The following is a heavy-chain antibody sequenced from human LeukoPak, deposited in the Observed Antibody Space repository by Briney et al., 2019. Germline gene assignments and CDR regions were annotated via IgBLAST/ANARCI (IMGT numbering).Heavy chain of an antibody. D-gene: IGHD2-2*01. CDR2: ISYDGSNK. Sequence: GRSLRLSCAVSGFTFSSYAMHWVRQAPGKGLEWVALISYDGSNKYYADSVKGRFTISRDNSKNTLYLQMNSLRAEDTAVYYCARLGYCSSTSCPDGGYYYYYMDVWGKGTTVTVSS. CDR3: ARLGYCSSTSCPDGGYYYYYMDV. V-gene: IGHV3-30-3*01. CDR1: GFTFSSYA. J-gene: IGHJ6*03.